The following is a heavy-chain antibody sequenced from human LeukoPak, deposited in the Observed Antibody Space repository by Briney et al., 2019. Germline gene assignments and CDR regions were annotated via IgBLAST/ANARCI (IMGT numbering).Heavy chain of an antibody. Sequence: GASVKVSCKASGYTFTSYGISRVRQAPGQGLEWMGWISAYNGNTNYAQKLQGRVTMTTDTSTSAAYMELRSLRSDDTAVYYCAREEYYYDSSGYYQLDYWGQGTLVTVSS. CDR3: AREEYYYDSSGYYQLDY. V-gene: IGHV1-18*01. J-gene: IGHJ4*02. CDR1: GYTFTSYG. CDR2: ISAYNGNT. D-gene: IGHD3-22*01.